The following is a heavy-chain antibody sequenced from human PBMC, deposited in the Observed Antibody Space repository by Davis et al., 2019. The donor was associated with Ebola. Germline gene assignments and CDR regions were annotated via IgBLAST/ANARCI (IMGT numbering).Heavy chain of an antibody. D-gene: IGHD5-18*01. CDR1: GGSISSSTYY. CDR2: IYNSGST. Sequence: ESLKISCAVSGGSISSSTYYWGWIRQPPGKGLEWIGSIYNSGSTYYNPSLESRVTISVDTSKNQLSLKLTSVTATDTAVYYCARPVSPGYTYGYYYYDMDVWGQGTTVTVSS. J-gene: IGHJ6*02. V-gene: IGHV4-39*01. CDR3: ARPVSPGYTYGYYYYDMDV.